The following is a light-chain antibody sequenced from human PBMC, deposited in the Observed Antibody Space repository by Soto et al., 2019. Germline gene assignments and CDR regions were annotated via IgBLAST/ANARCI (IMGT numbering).Light chain of an antibody. Sequence: DIQMTQSPSTLSASVGDRVTITCRASQSISSWLAWYQQKPGKAPKLLIYKASNLESGVPSRFSGSGSGTEFTLTISSLQPDDFATYYCQQYNNYRTFGQGTEVEIK. J-gene: IGKJ1*01. CDR2: KAS. V-gene: IGKV1-5*03. CDR1: QSISSW. CDR3: QQYNNYRT.